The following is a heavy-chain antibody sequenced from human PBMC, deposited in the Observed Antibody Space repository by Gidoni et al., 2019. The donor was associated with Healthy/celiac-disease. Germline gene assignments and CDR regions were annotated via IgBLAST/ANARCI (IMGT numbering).Heavy chain of an antibody. CDR1: GGSISSYY. CDR3: GRHREAVAGGD. D-gene: IGHD6-19*01. Sequence: QVQLPAPLPGLVKPSDTLSLTRTVSGGSISSYYWSWIRQPPGKGLEWIGYIYYSGNPNYNPSLKSGVTISVDTSKSQLSLKLSSVTAADTAVYYCGRHREAVAGGDWGQGTLVTVSS. J-gene: IGHJ4*02. CDR2: IYYSGNP. V-gene: IGHV4-59*08.